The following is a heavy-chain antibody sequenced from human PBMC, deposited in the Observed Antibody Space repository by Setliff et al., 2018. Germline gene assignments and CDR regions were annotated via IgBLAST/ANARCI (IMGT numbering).Heavy chain of an antibody. CDR2: INRNGGRI. CDR3: ARWVFGSGWFLDY. Sequence: PGGSLRLTCAASGFTFDDYVMSWVRQAPGKGLEWVSDINRNGGRIGYADPVKGRFTISRDNAKNSLYLQMDSLRAEDTAVYYCARWVFGSGWFLDYWGQGTLVTVSS. D-gene: IGHD6-19*01. CDR1: GFTFDDYV. J-gene: IGHJ4*02. V-gene: IGHV3-20*04.